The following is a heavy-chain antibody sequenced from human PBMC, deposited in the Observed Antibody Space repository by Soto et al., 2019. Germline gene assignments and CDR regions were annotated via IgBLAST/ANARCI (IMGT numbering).Heavy chain of an antibody. V-gene: IGHV3-30-3*01. CDR1: GFTFSSYA. D-gene: IGHD3-10*01. J-gene: IGHJ4*02. CDR2: ISYDGSNK. CDR3: AREELLWFGELPTFDY. Sequence: GGSLRLSCAASGFTFSSYAMHWVRQAPGKGLEWVAVISYDGSNKYYADSVKGRFTISRDNSKNTLYLQMNSLRAEDTAVYYCAREELLWFGELPTFDYWGQGTLVTVSS.